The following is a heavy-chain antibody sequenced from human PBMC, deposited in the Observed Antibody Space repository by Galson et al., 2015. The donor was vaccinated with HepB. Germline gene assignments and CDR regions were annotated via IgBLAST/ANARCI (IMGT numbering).Heavy chain of an antibody. D-gene: IGHD3-3*01. J-gene: IGHJ4*02. V-gene: IGHV3-48*01. CDR2: ISSSSSTI. CDR3: ARDFDFWSGYYSYFDY. Sequence: SLRLSCAASGFTFSSYSMNWVRQAPGKGLEWVSYISSSSSTIYYADSVKGRFTISRDNAKNSLYLQMNSLRAEDTAVYYCARDFDFWSGYYSYFDYWGQGTLVTVSS. CDR1: GFTFSSYS.